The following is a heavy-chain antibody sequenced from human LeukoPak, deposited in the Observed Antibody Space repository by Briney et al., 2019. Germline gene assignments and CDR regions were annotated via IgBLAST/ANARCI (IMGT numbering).Heavy chain of an antibody. Sequence: ASVKVSCKASGYTFTSYAMHWVRQAPGQRLEWMGWINPNSGGTNYAQKFQGRVTMTGDTSISTAYMELSSLRSDDTAVYYCTRESGSYHGNDYWGQGTLVTVSS. D-gene: IGHD1-26*01. CDR1: GYTFTSYA. CDR2: INPNSGGT. CDR3: TRESGSYHGNDY. J-gene: IGHJ4*02. V-gene: IGHV1-2*02.